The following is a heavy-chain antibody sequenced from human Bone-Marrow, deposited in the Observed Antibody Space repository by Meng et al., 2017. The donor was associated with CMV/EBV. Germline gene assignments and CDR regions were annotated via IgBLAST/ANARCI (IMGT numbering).Heavy chain of an antibody. J-gene: IGHJ6*02. CDR3: AKAAHTDCSTATCYPYGLDV. V-gene: IGHV3-33*06. Sequence: GESLKISCAASGFTFSTSGMHWVRQAPGKGLQWVAVIWADGNNKYYGDSVKGRFTISRDNSKNTLYLQMDSLRAEDTAVYYCAKAAHTDCSTATCYPYGLDVWGQGTTVTVPS. CDR1: GFTFSTSG. CDR2: IWADGNNK. D-gene: IGHD2-2*01.